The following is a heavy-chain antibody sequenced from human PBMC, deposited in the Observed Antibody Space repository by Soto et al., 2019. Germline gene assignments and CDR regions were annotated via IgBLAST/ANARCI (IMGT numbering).Heavy chain of an antibody. J-gene: IGHJ3*02. V-gene: IGHV3-11*01. CDR1: VFTFSDHY. CDR2: ISSSGSTI. D-gene: IGHD1-7*01. CDR3: ARDGFNNWNYGRAFDI. Sequence: PGGPLRLSCAASVFTFSDHYMSWIRQAPGKGLEWVSYISSSGSTIYYADSVKGRFTISRENAKNSLSLQMNSLRAEDTAVYYCARDGFNNWNYGRAFDIWGQGTMVTVSS.